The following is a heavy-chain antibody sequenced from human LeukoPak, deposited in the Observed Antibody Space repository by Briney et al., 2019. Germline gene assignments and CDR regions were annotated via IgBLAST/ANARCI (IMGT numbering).Heavy chain of an antibody. V-gene: IGHV3-48*01. CDR2: ISGSGSGI. Sequence: GGSLRLSCAVSGFTLSLYGMNWVRQAPGKGLEWISHISGSGSGIFYADSVKGRFITSRDNTRSSLYLQMNSLRAEDTAVYYCVRDPSSVRLPFGSWGQGTLVTVSS. CDR1: GFTLSLYG. D-gene: IGHD6-6*01. CDR3: VRDPSSVRLPFGS. J-gene: IGHJ4*02.